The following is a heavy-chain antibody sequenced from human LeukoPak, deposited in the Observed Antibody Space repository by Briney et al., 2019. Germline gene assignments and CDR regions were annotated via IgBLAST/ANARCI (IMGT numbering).Heavy chain of an antibody. CDR3: ARDEFDP. CDR2: IWYDGSNK. Sequence: GGSLRLSCAASGFTLSDYYMSWIRQAPGKGLEWVAVIWYDGSNKYYADSVKGRFTISRDNSKNTLYLQMNSLRAEDTAVHYCARDEFDPWGQGTLVTVSS. J-gene: IGHJ5*02. V-gene: IGHV3-33*08. CDR1: GFTLSDYY.